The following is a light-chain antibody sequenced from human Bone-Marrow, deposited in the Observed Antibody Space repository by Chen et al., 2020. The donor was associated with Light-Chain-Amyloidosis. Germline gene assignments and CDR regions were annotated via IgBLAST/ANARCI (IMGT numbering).Light chain of an antibody. CDR1: DLPTKY. CDR2: RDT. V-gene: IGLV3-25*03. Sequence: SYELTQPPSVSVSPGQTARNTRPGDDLPTKYAYCYQQKPGQAPVLGIHRDTERPSGISERFSGSSSGTTATLTISGVQAEDEADYHCQSADSSGTYEVIFGGGTKLTVL. CDR3: QSADSSGTYEVI. J-gene: IGLJ2*01.